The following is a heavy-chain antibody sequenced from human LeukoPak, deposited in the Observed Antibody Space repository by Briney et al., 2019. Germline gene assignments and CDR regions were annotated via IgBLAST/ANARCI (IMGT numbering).Heavy chain of an antibody. V-gene: IGHV4-59*01. Sequence: PGGSLRLSCAASGFTFSDYYMSWIRQPPGKGLEWIGYMYYSGSTNYNPSLKSRVTISLDTSKNKFSLKLSSVTAADTAVYYCARNIGWFDPWGQGTLVTVSS. J-gene: IGHJ5*02. CDR1: GFTFSDYY. CDR3: ARNIGWFDP. CDR2: MYYSGST. D-gene: IGHD2/OR15-2a*01.